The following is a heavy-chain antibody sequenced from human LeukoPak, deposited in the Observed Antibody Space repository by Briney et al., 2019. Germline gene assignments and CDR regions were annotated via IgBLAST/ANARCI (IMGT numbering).Heavy chain of an antibody. V-gene: IGHV3-23*01. CDR1: GFTFTDYA. Sequence: QPGGSLRLSCAVSGFTFTDYAMAWVRQAPGKGLEWVSGISGAGGGTYYADSVKGRFTVSRDNAKNTLNLQMNSLRAEDTAVYYCARDLFFSDAGYSSGWRAEYFHHWGQGTLVTVSS. J-gene: IGHJ1*01. CDR3: ARDLFFSDAGYSSGWRAEYFHH. CDR2: ISGAGGGT. D-gene: IGHD6-19*01.